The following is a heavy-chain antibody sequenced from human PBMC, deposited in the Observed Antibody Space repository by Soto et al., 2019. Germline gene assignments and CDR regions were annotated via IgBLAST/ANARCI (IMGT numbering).Heavy chain of an antibody. CDR2: ISSTSATI. CDR1: GFTFTSFS. CDR3: ARAKSLEYNWFDT. V-gene: IGHV3-48*01. J-gene: IGHJ5*02. Sequence: GGSLRLSCTASGFTFTSFSINWVRPAPGQGLEWISYISSTSATIYYAESVRGRFTVSRDNAKNSVYLQMNSLRAEDTAVYFCARAKSLEYNWFDTWGQGTPVTVSS.